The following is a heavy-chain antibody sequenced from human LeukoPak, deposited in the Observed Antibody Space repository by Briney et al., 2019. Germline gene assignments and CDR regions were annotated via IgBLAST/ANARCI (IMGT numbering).Heavy chain of an antibody. Sequence: SETLSLTCTVSGGSVSSGSYYWSWIRQPPGKGLEWIGYIYYSGSTNYNPSLKSRVTISVDTSKNQFSLKLNSVTAADTAVYYCARPGYSSSWYGLYFDFWGQGTLVTVSS. CDR2: IYYSGST. V-gene: IGHV4-61*01. CDR1: GGSVSSGSYY. J-gene: IGHJ4*02. CDR3: ARPGYSSSWYGLYFDF. D-gene: IGHD6-13*01.